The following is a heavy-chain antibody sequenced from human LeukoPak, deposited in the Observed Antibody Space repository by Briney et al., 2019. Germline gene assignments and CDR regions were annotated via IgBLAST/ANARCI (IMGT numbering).Heavy chain of an antibody. D-gene: IGHD3-10*01. CDR3: ARAGLVDITMVRGATLDY. CDR1: GGSMSNIYY. CDR2: IFYSGIT. V-gene: IGHV4-39*07. J-gene: IGHJ4*02. Sequence: SETLSLTCNVSGGSMSNIYYWGWIRQPPGKGLEWIGNIFYSGITYYNPSLKSRVTISVDTSKNQFSLKLSSVTAADTAVYYCARAGLVDITMVRGATLDYWGQGTLVTVSS.